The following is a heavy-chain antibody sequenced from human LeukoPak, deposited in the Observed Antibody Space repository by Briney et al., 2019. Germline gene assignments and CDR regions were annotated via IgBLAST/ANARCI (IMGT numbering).Heavy chain of an antibody. CDR3: AREGSSGSSF. CDR1: GGSISSGGYY. D-gene: IGHD6-19*01. Sequence: SETLSLTCTVSGGSISSGGYYWSWIRQPPGKGLEWIGYIYYSGSTNYNPSLKSRVTISVDTSKNQFSLKLSSVTAADTAVYYCAREGSSGSSFWGQGTLVTVSS. J-gene: IGHJ4*02. CDR2: IYYSGST. V-gene: IGHV4-61*08.